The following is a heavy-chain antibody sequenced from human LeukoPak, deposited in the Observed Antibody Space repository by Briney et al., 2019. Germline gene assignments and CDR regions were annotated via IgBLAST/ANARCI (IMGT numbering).Heavy chain of an antibody. V-gene: IGHV3-21*01. CDR3: ARGSVDTDAFDI. D-gene: IGHD5-18*01. CDR1: GFTFSSYS. Sequence: PGGSLRLSCAASGFTFSSYSMNWVRQAPGKRLEWVSSISSSSSYIYYADSVKGRFTISRDNAKNSLYLQMNSLRAEDTAVYYCARGSVDTDAFDIWGQGTMVTVSS. J-gene: IGHJ3*02. CDR2: ISSSSSYI.